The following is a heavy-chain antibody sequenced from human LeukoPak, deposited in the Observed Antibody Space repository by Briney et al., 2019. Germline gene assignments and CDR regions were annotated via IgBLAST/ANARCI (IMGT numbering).Heavy chain of an antibody. CDR1: GFTFSNYG. J-gene: IGHJ4*01. CDR2: ISYDGDTK. Sequence: PGGSLRLSCVASGFTFSNYGMHWVRQAPGKGLEWVAIISYDGDTKRYADSVKGRFTISRDNSRNTLYLQMNNLRPEDTAVYLCAKDNNWLYYFDYWGHGTLVSVTS. CDR3: AKDNNWLYYFDY. D-gene: IGHD5-24*01. V-gene: IGHV3-30*18.